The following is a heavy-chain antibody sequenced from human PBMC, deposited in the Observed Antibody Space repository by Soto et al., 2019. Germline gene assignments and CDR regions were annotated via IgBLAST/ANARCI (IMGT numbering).Heavy chain of an antibody. CDR3: ARELVLEYSASSYYGIDV. CDR1: GFTFSSYG. D-gene: IGHD6-6*01. J-gene: IGHJ6*02. Sequence: GGSLRLSCAASGFTFSSYGMHWVRQAPGEGLEWVAVIWYDGSNKYYADSVKGRFTISRDNSKNTLYLQMNSLRAEDTAVYYCARELVLEYSASSYYGIDVWGQGTTVTVSS. CDR2: IWYDGSNK. V-gene: IGHV3-33*01.